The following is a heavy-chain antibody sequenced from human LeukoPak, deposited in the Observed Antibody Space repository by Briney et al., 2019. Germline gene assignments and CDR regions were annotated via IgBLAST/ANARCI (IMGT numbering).Heavy chain of an antibody. D-gene: IGHD5-24*01. J-gene: IGHJ4*02. V-gene: IGHV3-23*01. CDR2: ISGSGGST. Sequence: GGSLRLSCAASGFTFSSYAMSWVRQAPGKGLEWVSAISGSGGSTYYADSVKGRFTISRDNSKNTLYLQMNSLRAEDTAVYYCAKGRDGYNVIFGGANLDYWGQGTLVTVSS. CDR1: GFTFSSYA. CDR3: AKGRDGYNVIFGGANLDY.